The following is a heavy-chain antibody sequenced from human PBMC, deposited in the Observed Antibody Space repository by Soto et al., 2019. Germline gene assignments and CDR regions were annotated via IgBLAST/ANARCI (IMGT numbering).Heavy chain of an antibody. CDR3: ARGAGRYQLLKATYSSYCMDV. CDR2: IIPIFGTA. J-gene: IGHJ6*02. Sequence: GAPVKVSCKASGGTLRSYAISWGRQAPGQRLEWMGGIIPIFGTANYAQKFQGRVTITADESTSTAYMELSSLRSEDTAVYYCARGAGRYQLLKATYSSYCMDVWGQGTTVTVAS. V-gene: IGHV1-69*13. CDR1: GGTLRSYA. D-gene: IGHD2-2*01.